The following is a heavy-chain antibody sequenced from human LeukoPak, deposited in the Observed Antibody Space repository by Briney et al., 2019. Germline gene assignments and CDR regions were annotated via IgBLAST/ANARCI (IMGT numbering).Heavy chain of an antibody. CDR2: IYHSGST. V-gene: IGHV4-30-2*01. CDR1: GGSISSGGYY. CDR3: AREFEGAFDI. Sequence: PSQTLSLTCTVSGGSISSGGYYWSWIRQPPGKGLEWIGYIYHSGSTYYNPSLKSRVTILVDRSKNQFSLKLSSVTAADTAVYYCAREFEGAFDIWGQGTMVTVSS. J-gene: IGHJ3*02.